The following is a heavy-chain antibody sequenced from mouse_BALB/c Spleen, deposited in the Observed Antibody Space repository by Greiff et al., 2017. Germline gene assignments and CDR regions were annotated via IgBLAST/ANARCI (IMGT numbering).Heavy chain of an antibody. V-gene: IGHV5-17*02. D-gene: IGHD1-1*02. J-gene: IGHJ4*01. CDR1: GFTFSSFG. CDR2: ISSGSSTI. CDR3: ARQRGWGYAMDY. Sequence: EVQGVESGGGLVQPGGSRKLSCAASGFTFSSFGMHWVRQAPEKGLEWVAYISSGSSTIYYADTVKGRFTISRDNPKNTLFLQMTSLRSEDTAMYYCARQRGWGYAMDYWGQGTSVTVSS.